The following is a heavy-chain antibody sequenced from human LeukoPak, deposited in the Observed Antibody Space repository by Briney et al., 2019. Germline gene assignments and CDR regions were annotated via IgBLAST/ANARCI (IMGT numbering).Heavy chain of an antibody. CDR3: ARHRIYYGDYDY. CDR1: GGSISSYY. D-gene: IGHD4-17*01. CDR2: IYYSGST. V-gene: IGHV4-59*08. Sequence: NPSETLSLTCTVSGGSISSYYWSWLRQPPGKGLEWIGYIYYSGSTNYHPSLKSRVTISLDTSKNQFSLRLSSVTAADTAVYYCARHRIYYGDYDYWGQGTLVTVSS. J-gene: IGHJ4*02.